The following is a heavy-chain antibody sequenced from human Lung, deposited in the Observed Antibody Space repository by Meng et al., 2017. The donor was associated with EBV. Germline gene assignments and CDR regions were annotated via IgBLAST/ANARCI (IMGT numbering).Heavy chain of an antibody. D-gene: IGHD2-15*01. V-gene: IGHV1-18*01. CDR2: FVNYVDT. CDR3: ASGTPGRSYCDY. J-gene: IGHJ4*02. CDR1: GYTFGSYG. Sequence: QVHLRQSGPEVKKPGASVRVSFKASGYTFGSYGICWVRQAPGQGLEWMGWFVNYVDTYPAPKFQGRVTMTTDTHTNTAFMGLRNLTSDDTAVYYCASGTPGRSYCDYWGQGTLVTVSS.